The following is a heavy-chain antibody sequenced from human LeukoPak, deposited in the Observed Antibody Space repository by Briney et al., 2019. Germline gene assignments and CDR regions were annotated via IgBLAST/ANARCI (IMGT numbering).Heavy chain of an antibody. CDR2: IYPGDSDT. CDR3: ARSGYSSGWYVGSFDY. J-gene: IGHJ4*02. Sequence: GESLKISCQGSGYSFTIYWIGWVRQMPGKGLEWMGIIYPGDSDTKYSPSFEGQVTISVDKSISTAYLQWSSLKASDTAMYYCARSGYSSGWYVGSFDYWGQGTLVTVSS. D-gene: IGHD6-19*01. CDR1: GYSFTIYW. V-gene: IGHV5-51*01.